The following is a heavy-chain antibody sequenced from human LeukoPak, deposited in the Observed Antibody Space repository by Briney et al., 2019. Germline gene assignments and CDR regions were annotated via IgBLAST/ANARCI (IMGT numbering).Heavy chain of an antibody. CDR1: GFTFASHA. D-gene: IGHD6-19*01. CDR3: AKEYSSGWYGPLDS. V-gene: IGHV3-23*01. CDR2: VTGSGGST. Sequence: GGSLRLSCAASGFTFASHAMSWVRQAPGKGLEWVSGVTGSGGSTSYEDSVKGRFTISRDNSKDTLYLQMNSLRAEDTAVYYCAKEYSSGWYGPLDSWGQGALVTVSP. J-gene: IGHJ4*02.